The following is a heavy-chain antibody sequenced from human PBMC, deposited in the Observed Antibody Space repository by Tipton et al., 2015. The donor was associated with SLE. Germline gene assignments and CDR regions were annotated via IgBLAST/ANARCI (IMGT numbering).Heavy chain of an antibody. CDR3: SRESIAADVTSWGAFDI. V-gene: IGHV4-59*01. J-gene: IGHJ3*02. CDR2: GST. Sequence: GSTNQNPSLKSRVTISVDTSKNLFSLKVSSVTAADTAVYSCSRESIAADVTSWGAFDIWGQGTMVTVSS. D-gene: IGHD6-13*01.